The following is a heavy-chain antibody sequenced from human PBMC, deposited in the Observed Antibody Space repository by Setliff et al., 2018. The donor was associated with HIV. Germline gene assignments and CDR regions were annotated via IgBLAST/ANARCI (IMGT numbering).Heavy chain of an antibody. Sequence: KPSETLSLTCAVYGTSFSDYYWTWIRQPPGKGLEWIGEVNHSGTTNYNTSLKSRVTISGDTSKKQFSLKLSSVTAADTAVYYCARRVILSYGYYFDYWGQGTLVTVSS. CDR1: GTSFSDYY. CDR3: ARRVILSYGYYFDY. J-gene: IGHJ4*02. D-gene: IGHD3-16*02. CDR2: VNHSGTT. V-gene: IGHV4-34*01.